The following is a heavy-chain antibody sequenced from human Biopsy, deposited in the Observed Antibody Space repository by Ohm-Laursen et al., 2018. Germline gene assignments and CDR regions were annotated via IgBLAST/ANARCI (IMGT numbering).Heavy chain of an antibody. D-gene: IGHD5-12*01. V-gene: IGHV4-31*03. CDR3: ARLGSGDYFPTFFDF. CDR2: IFYSANT. Sequence: SQTLSLTCTVSGVSINGGRYYWNWIRHHPGKGLEWNGNIFYSANTYYNPSLKSRVTISVDTSKNQFSLKLSSVTAADTAVYYCARLGSGDYFPTFFDFWGQGALVTVSS. J-gene: IGHJ4*02. CDR1: GVSINGGRYY.